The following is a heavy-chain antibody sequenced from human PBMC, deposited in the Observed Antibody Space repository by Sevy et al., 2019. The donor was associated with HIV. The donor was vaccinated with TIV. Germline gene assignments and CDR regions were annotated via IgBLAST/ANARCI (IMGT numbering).Heavy chain of an antibody. J-gene: IGHJ4*02. CDR2: FFYSDNF. CDR3: ARSQNVDTAPFDY. D-gene: IGHD5-18*01. CDR1: GDSLSSADYY. Sequence: SETLSLTCSVSGDSLSSADYYWSWVRQPPGKGLEWIGYFFYSDNFYYNPSLKSRLTISVDTSKNQFSLKLTSVTAADSAGYYRARSQNVDTAPFDYWGQGTPVTVSS. V-gene: IGHV4-30-4*01.